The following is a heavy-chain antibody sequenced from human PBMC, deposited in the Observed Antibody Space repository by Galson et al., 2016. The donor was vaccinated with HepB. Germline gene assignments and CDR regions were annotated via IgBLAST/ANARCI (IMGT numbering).Heavy chain of an antibody. CDR1: GDSVSSNNAA. CDR2: TYYRSKWYN. V-gene: IGHV6-1*01. Sequence: CAISGDSVSSNNAARNWIRQSPSRGLEWLGRTYYRSKWYNDYAVSVKSRITINPDTSKNQFSLQLNSVTPEDTAIYYCATARPGVAAVWSAFDIWGQGTMVTVSS. J-gene: IGHJ3*02. D-gene: IGHD6-13*01. CDR3: ATARPGVAAVWSAFDI.